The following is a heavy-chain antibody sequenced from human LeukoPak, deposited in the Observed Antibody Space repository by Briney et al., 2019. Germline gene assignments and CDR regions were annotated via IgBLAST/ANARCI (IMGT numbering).Heavy chain of an antibody. CDR1: GDSVSSNSDA. Sequence: SQTLSHTCAISGDSVSSNSDAWNWIRQSPSRGLEWLGRTYYRSKWYNEYAVSVKSRININPDTSKNQFSLQLNSVTPEDTAVYYCARGVAGTGAFDIWGQGTMGTVSP. D-gene: IGHD6-19*01. CDR3: ARGVAGTGAFDI. J-gene: IGHJ3*02. CDR2: TYYRSKWYN. V-gene: IGHV6-1*01.